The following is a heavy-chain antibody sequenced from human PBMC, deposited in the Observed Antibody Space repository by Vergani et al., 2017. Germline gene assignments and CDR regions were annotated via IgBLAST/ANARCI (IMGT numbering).Heavy chain of an antibody. J-gene: IGHJ6*02. D-gene: IGHD1-26*01. V-gene: IGHV3-30-3*01. Sequence: QVQLVESGGGVVQPGRSLRLSCAASGFTFSSYAMHWVRPAPGKGLEWVAVISYDGSNKYYADSVKGRFTISRDNSKNTLYLQMNSLRAEDTAVYYCAREPGKWELLAYYYYGMDVWGQGTTVTVSS. CDR2: ISYDGSNK. CDR1: GFTFSSYA. CDR3: AREPGKWELLAYYYYGMDV.